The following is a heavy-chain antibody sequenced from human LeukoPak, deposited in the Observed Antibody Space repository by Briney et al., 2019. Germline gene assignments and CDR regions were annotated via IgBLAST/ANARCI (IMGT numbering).Heavy chain of an antibody. CDR1: GFTFSSYS. CDR3: VRDGGNYDPFDV. Sequence: GGSLRLSCAASGFTFSSYSMIWVRQAPGKGLEWVSYISISSITMYYADSVKGRFTISRADAQNSLYLQMNSLRAEDTAVYYCVRDGGNYDPFDVWGQGTMVTVSS. D-gene: IGHD1-7*01. V-gene: IGHV3-48*04. J-gene: IGHJ3*01. CDR2: ISISSITM.